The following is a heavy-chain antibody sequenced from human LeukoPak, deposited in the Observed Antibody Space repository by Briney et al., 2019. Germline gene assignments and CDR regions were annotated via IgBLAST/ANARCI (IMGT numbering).Heavy chain of an antibody. J-gene: IGHJ3*02. V-gene: IGHV1-69*04. CDR3: ARDRYGVRAAMTYRAFDI. Sequence: SVKVSCKASGGTFSSYTISWVRQAPGQGLEWMGRIIPIVGIANYAQKFQGRVTITADKSTSIPYMELSSLRSEDTAVYYCARDRYGVRAAMTYRAFDIWGQGTMVTVPS. D-gene: IGHD2-2*01. CDR2: IIPIVGIA. CDR1: GGTFSSYT.